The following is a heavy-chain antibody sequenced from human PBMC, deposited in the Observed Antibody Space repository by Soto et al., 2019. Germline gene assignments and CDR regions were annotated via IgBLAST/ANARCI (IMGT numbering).Heavy chain of an antibody. D-gene: IGHD6-19*01. Sequence: ESGGGLVQPGGSLRLSCAASGFTFSSYSMNWVRQAPGKGLEWVSYISSSSSTIYYADSVKGRFTISRDNAKNSLYLQMNSLRDEDTAVYYCARPRRQWLESWYFDLWGRGTLVTVSS. J-gene: IGHJ2*01. CDR1: GFTFSSYS. V-gene: IGHV3-48*02. CDR2: ISSSSSTI. CDR3: ARPRRQWLESWYFDL.